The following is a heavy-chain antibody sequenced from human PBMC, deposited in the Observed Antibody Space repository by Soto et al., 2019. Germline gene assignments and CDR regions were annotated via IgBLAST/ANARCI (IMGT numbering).Heavy chain of an antibody. V-gene: IGHV3-23*01. D-gene: IGHD3-16*02. CDR3: AKTYDYVWGSYRHTYYFDY. CDR2: ISGSGGST. Sequence: PGGSLRLSCAASGFTFSSYAMSWVRQAPGKGLEWVSAISGSGGSTYYADSVKGRFTISRDNSKNTLYLQMNSLRAEDTAVYYCAKTYDYVWGSYRHTYYFDYWGQGTLVTVSS. J-gene: IGHJ4*02. CDR1: GFTFSSYA.